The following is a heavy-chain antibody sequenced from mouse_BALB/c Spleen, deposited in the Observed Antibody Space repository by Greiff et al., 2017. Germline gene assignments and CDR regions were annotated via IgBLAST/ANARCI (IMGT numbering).Heavy chain of an antibody. CDR3: ARGDDYDWFAD. D-gene: IGHD2-4*01. J-gene: IGHJ3*01. CDR2: IDPSDSYT. Sequence: VQLQQPGAELVKPGASVKLSCKASGYTFTSYWMHWVKQRPGQGLEWIGEIDPSDSYTNYNQKFKGKATLTVDKSSSTAYMQLSSLTSEDSAVYYCARGDDYDWFADWGQGTLVTVSA. V-gene: IGHV1-69*02. CDR1: GYTFTSYW.